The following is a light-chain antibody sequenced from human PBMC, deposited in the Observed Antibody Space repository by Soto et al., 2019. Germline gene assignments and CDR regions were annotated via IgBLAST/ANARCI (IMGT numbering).Light chain of an antibody. CDR2: GAS. V-gene: IGKV3-20*01. CDR1: QSVSSSY. CDR3: QQYNDWPRT. J-gene: IGKJ1*01. Sequence: EIVITHSPATLSVSPGERATLSCRASQSVSSSYLAWYQQKPGQAPRLLIYGASSRATGIPDRFSGSGSGTDFTLTISRLEPEDFAVYYCQQYNDWPRTFGQGTKVDI.